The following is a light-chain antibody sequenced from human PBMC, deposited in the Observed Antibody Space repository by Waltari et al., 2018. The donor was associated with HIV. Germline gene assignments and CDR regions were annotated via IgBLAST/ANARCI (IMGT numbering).Light chain of an antibody. V-gene: IGLV3-25*03. Sequence: SYDLTPPPSASVSPGQTARISCSGDDLPTHSVFWYQQRPGHAPVMVIYRDKERPSGIPDRFSGSSAGTTVTLTISGVQAEDEADYYWQSADSTGTYWVFGGGTKLTVL. J-gene: IGLJ3*02. CDR1: DLPTHS. CDR2: RDK. CDR3: QSADSTGTYWV.